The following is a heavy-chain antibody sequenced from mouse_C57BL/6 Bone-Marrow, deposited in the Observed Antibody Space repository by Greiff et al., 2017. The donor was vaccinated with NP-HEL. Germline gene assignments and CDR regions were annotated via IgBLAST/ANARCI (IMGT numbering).Heavy chain of an antibody. Sequence: EVQRVESGAELVRPGASVKLSCTASGFNIKDDYMHWVKQRPEQGLEWIGWIDPENGDTEYASKFQGKATITADTSSNTAYLQLSSLTSEDTAVYYCTPLQRAYWGQGTLVTVSA. CDR3: TPLQRAY. V-gene: IGHV14-4*01. J-gene: IGHJ3*01. D-gene: IGHD2-10*01. CDR1: GFNIKDDY. CDR2: IDPENGDT.